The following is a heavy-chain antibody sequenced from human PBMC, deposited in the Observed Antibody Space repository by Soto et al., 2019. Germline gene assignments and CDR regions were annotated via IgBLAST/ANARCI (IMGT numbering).Heavy chain of an antibody. V-gene: IGHV3-33*01. CDR2: IWYDGSNK. Sequence: QVQLVESGGGVVQPGRSLRLSCAASGFTFSSYGMHWVRQAPGKGLEWVAVIWYDGSNKYYADSVKGRFTISRDNSKNTLYLQMNSLRAEDTAVYYCARGAAAGKRILIFDYWGQGTLVTVSS. D-gene: IGHD6-13*01. J-gene: IGHJ4*02. CDR1: GFTFSSYG. CDR3: ARGAAAGKRILIFDY.